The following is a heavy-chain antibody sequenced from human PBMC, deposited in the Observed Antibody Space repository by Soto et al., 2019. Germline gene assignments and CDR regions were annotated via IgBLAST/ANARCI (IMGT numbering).Heavy chain of an antibody. V-gene: IGHV3-15*07. Sequence: GGSLRLACAASGFTFSNAWSNWVRQAPGKGLEGVGRVKSKTHGGTTDVAAPWKGRFAISRDDSKNVVYLEMNSLKTEDTAIYYCTTDSYITSIIVRFDYWGHGTLVTVSS. CDR2: VKSKTHGGTT. D-gene: IGHD3-22*01. J-gene: IGHJ4*01. CDR3: TTDSYITSIIVRFDY. CDR1: GFTFSNAW.